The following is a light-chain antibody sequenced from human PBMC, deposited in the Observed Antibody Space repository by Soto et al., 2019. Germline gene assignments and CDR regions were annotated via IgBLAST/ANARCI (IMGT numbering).Light chain of an antibody. CDR3: LKDYNYPRK. CDR2: AAS. V-gene: IGKV1-6*01. CDR1: QGIRND. Sequence: IQMTQSPSSLPASVGDIVTITCRASQGIRNDLGWYQQKPGKAPKLLIYAASSLQSGVPSRFSGSGSGTDFTLTISSLQPEDFATYYCLKDYNYPRKFGQGTKVDIK. J-gene: IGKJ1*01.